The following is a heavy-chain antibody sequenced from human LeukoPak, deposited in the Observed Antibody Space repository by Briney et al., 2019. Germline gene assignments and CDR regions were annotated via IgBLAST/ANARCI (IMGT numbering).Heavy chain of an antibody. J-gene: IGHJ6*02. CDR1: GFTFSSYS. D-gene: IGHD2-15*01. V-gene: IGHV3-48*02. CDR2: ISSSSTI. CDR3: ARVWLARYCSGGSCYYYYYGMDV. Sequence: GGSLRLSCAASGFTFSSYSMNWVRQAPGKGLEWVSYISSSSTIYYADSVKGRFTISRDNAKNSLYLQMNSLRDEDTAVYYCARVWLARYCSGGSCYYYYYGMDVWGQGTTVTVSS.